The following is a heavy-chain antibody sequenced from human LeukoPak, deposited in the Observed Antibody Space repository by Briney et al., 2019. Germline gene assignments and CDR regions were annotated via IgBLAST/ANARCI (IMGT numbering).Heavy chain of an antibody. V-gene: IGHV3-21*01. J-gene: IGHJ6*02. D-gene: IGHD3-10*01. CDR1: GFTFSSYA. Sequence: GGSLRLSCAASGFTFSSYAMSWVRQAPGKGLEWVSSISSSSTYIYYADSVKGRFTISRDNAKNSLYLQMSSLRAEDTAVFYCARNTITGYYYGMDVWGQGTTVIVSS. CDR2: ISSSSTYI. CDR3: ARNTITGYYYGMDV.